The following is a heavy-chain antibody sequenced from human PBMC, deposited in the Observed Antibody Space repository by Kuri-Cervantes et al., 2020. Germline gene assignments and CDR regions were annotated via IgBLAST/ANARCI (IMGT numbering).Heavy chain of an antibody. CDR2: ISFDGSFT. CDR3: ARGNSSGWYDY. CDR1: GFTFSSYA. D-gene: IGHD6-19*01. Sequence: SLSLTCAASGFTFSSYAMHWVRQAPGKGLEWVALISFDGSFTYYADSVRGRFTISRDNSKNTIYLQLDSLRAEDTAIYYCARGNSSGWYDYWGQGTLVTDSS. V-gene: IGHV3-30*01. J-gene: IGHJ4*02.